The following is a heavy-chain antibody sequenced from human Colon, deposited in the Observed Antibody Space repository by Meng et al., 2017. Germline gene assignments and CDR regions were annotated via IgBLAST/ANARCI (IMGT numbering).Heavy chain of an antibody. CDR2: IHPSGSS. CDR3: ARGVDWAKSGNF. J-gene: IGHJ4*02. Sequence: HVDRRQEGPGRLKPSATLSRTCAVYGGSFSNYHIAWIRQPPGKGLEWIGEIHPSGSSYYSPSLQSRVTITLDTSKNQFSLTLSSLTAADTAVYYCARGVDWAKSGNFWGQGTLLTVSS. CDR1: GGSFSNYH. V-gene: IGHV4-34*01. D-gene: IGHD3-9*01.